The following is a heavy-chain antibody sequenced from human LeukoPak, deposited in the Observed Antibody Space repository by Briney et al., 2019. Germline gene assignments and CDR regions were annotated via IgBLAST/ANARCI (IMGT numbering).Heavy chain of an antibody. J-gene: IGHJ4*02. Sequence: GGSLRLSCAASGFTVSSNCMGCVHQGPGKGREWVSVIYSGVSTYYEDSVKGRFPISRDNSKNALYLQMNRLRAEATDVYYCARTPLLGYCSSTSCYAGDYWGQGTLVTVSS. CDR1: GFTVSSNC. CDR3: ARTPLLGYCSSTSCYAGDY. V-gene: IGHV3-53*01. D-gene: IGHD2-2*01. CDR2: IYSGVST.